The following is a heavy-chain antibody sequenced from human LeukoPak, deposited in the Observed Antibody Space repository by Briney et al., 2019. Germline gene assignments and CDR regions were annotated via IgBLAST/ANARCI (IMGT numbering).Heavy chain of an antibody. D-gene: IGHD5-18*01. J-gene: IGHJ4*02. CDR2: IYSGGST. CDR3: ARDRGYSYGYFNY. V-gene: IGHV3-53*01. Sequence: GGSLRLSCAASGFTFSSYSMNWVRQAPGKGLKWVSVIYSGGSTYYADSVKGRFTISRDNSKNTLYLQMNSLRAEDTAVYYCARDRGYSYGYFNYWGQGTLVTVSS. CDR1: GFTFSSYS.